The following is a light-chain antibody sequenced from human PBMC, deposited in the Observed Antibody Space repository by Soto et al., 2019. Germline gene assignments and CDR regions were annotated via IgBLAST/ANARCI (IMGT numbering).Light chain of an antibody. J-gene: IGLJ1*01. CDR3: SSYRSSDTLEV. V-gene: IGLV2-14*01. CDR1: SDDIGAYDY. CDR2: AVS. Sequence: QSPLTQPSSVSASPGQSISISCTGTSDDIGAYDYVSWYQQHPGKAPKLILYAVSNRPSGVSTRFSGSKSGNTASLTISGAQADDEADYYCSSYRSSDTLEVFGTGTKATVL.